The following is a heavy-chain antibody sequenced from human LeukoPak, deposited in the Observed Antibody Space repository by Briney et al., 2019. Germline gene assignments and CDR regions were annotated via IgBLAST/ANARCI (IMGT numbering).Heavy chain of an antibody. CDR3: ARYSSGWSFDY. CDR1: GFTFSTYS. D-gene: IGHD6-19*01. CDR2: ISSSSSTI. Sequence: GGPLRLSCAASGFTFSTYSMNWVRQAPGKGLEWVSYISSSSSTIYYADSVKGRFTISRDNAKNSLYLQMHYLRDEDTALYYCARYSSGWSFDYWGQGTLVTVSS. J-gene: IGHJ4*02. V-gene: IGHV3-48*02.